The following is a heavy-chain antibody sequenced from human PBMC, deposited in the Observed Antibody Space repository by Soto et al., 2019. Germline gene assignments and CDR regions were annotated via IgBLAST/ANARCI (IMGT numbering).Heavy chain of an antibody. CDR2: IGTAGDT. CDR1: GFIFSSYD. V-gene: IGHV3-13*04. CDR3: ARALYGSGSSYFDY. J-gene: IGHJ4*02. Sequence: PGGSLRLSCAASGFIFSSYDMHWVRQATGKGLEWVSVIGTAGDTKYAGSVKGRFTISRDNGKNSLYLQMNSLRAGDTAVYYCARALYGSGSSYFDYWSQGTLVTVSS. D-gene: IGHD3-10*01.